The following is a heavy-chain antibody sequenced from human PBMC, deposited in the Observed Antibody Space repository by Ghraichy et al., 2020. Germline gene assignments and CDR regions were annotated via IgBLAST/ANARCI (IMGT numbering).Heavy chain of an antibody. Sequence: ESLNISCAASGFAFSSYAMSWVRQAPGKGLEWVSHISVSGGTTNYADSVRGRFTISRDDSKNTLYLQMNSLRADDTAVYFCAKPSGSWFDYWGQGTLVTVSS. V-gene: IGHV3-23*01. D-gene: IGHD6-13*01. CDR1: GFAFSSYA. CDR2: ISVSGGTT. CDR3: AKPSGSWFDY. J-gene: IGHJ4*02.